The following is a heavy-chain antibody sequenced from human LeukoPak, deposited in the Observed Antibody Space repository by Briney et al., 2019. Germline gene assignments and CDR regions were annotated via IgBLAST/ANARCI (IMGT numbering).Heavy chain of an antibody. CDR3: ARLIAVADNNWFDP. Sequence: ASVKVSCKASGYTFTSYGISWVRQAPGQGLEWMGWISAYNGNTNYAQKLQGRVTMTTDTSTSTAYMELRSLRSDDTAVYYCARLIAVADNNWFDPWGQGTLVTVSS. D-gene: IGHD6-19*01. CDR2: ISAYNGNT. V-gene: IGHV1-18*01. CDR1: GYTFTSYG. J-gene: IGHJ5*02.